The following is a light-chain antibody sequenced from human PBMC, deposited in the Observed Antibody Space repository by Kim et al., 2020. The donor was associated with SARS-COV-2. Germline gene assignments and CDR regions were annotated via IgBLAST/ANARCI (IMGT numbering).Light chain of an antibody. Sequence: LIPEERASLPCRASQSVSSGYLACYQQKPGQAPRLRIYGASSRATGIPDRFSGSGSGTDYTLTITRLEPEDFAVYYCQQYGSPVTFGEWTKVDIK. J-gene: IGKJ4*01. CDR3: QQYGSPVT. V-gene: IGKV3-20*01. CDR2: GAS. CDR1: QSVSSGY.